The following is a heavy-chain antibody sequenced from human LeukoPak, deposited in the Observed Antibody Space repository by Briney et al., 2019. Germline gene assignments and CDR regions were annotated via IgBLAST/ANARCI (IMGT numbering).Heavy chain of an antibody. D-gene: IGHD3-10*01. CDR2: IYSGGST. CDR3: AREDSGAFDI. J-gene: IGHJ3*02. Sequence: PGGSLRLSCAASGFTVSSNYMSWVRQAPGKGLEWVSVIYSGGSTYYADSVKGRLTIFRDNSKNTLYLQMNSLRAEDTAVYYCAREDSGAFDIWGQGTMVTVSS. CDR1: GFTVSSNY. V-gene: IGHV3-53*01.